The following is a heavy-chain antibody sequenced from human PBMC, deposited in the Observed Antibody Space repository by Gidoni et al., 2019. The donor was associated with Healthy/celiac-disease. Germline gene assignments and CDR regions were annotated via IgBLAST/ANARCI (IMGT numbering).Heavy chain of an antibody. J-gene: IGHJ4*02. D-gene: IGHD6-19*01. V-gene: IGHV3-64D*06. CDR2: ISSNGGST. CDR1: GFTFSSYA. Sequence: EVQLVESGGGLVQPGGSLRLSCSASGFTFSSYAMHWVRQAPGKGLEYVSAISSNGGSTYYADSVKGRFTISRDNSKNTLYLQMSSLRAEDTAVYYCVKDRLRYSSGWRVTAAHFDYWGQGTLVTVSS. CDR3: VKDRLRYSSGWRVTAAHFDY.